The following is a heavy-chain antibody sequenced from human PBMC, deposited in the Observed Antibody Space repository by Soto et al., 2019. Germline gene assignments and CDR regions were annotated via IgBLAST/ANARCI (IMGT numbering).Heavy chain of an antibody. D-gene: IGHD3-22*01. CDR2: ISYDGSNK. Sequence: QVQLVESGGGVVQPGRSLRLSCAASGFTFSSYGMHWVRQAPGKGLEWVAVISYDGSNKYYADSVKGRFTISRDNSKNTLHLQMNSLRAEDTAVYYCAKDPNYYDSSGYPSDYWGQGTLVTVSS. CDR3: AKDPNYYDSSGYPSDY. CDR1: GFTFSSYG. J-gene: IGHJ4*02. V-gene: IGHV3-30*18.